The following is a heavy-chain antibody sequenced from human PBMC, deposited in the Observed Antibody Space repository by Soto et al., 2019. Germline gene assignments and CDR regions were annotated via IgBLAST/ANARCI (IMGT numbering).Heavy chain of an antibody. V-gene: IGHV1-18*01. Sequence: QVQLVQYGAEVKKPGASVKVSCRASGYTFTSYGISWVRQAPGQGIEWMGWISAYNGNTNYAQKLQGRVTMTTDTSTSTAYMELRSLRSDDTAVYYCARAGHGYSGYDRIPFDYWGQGTLVTVSS. CDR3: ARAGHGYSGYDRIPFDY. J-gene: IGHJ4*02. D-gene: IGHD5-12*01. CDR2: ISAYNGNT. CDR1: GYTFTSYG.